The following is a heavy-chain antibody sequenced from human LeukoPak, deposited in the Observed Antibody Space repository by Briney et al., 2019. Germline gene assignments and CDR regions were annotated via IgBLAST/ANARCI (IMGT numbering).Heavy chain of an antibody. CDR1: GGSISSGNCC. J-gene: IGHJ4*02. V-gene: IGHV4-61*10. Sequence: PSETLSLTCTVSGGSISSGNCCWSWIRQPAGKGLEWIGRISSSGTTKYNPSLKSRVTISIDTSKKQFSLKLSSVTAADTAVYYCARDYSSGWYGLWGQGTLVTVSS. CDR2: ISSSGTT. CDR3: ARDYSSGWYGL. D-gene: IGHD6-19*01.